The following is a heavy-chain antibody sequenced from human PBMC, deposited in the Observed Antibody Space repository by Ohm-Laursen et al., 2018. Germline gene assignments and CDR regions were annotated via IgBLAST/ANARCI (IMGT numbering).Heavy chain of an antibody. V-gene: IGHV3-21*01. CDR2: ISSASTYI. Sequence: SLRLSCAASGFTFNTYCMNWVRQAPGKGLEWVSSISSASTYIYYADSVKGRFTISRDNAKNSLFLQMSSLRAEDTAVYYCTRDDYYDVTQYYAGADDAFDIWGQGTMVTVSS. CDR3: TRDDYYDVTQYYAGADDAFDI. J-gene: IGHJ3*02. D-gene: IGHD3-22*01. CDR1: GFTFNTYC.